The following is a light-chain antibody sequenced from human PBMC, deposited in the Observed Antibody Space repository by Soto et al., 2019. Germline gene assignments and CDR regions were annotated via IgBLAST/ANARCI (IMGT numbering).Light chain of an antibody. CDR2: GDI. CDR1: SSNIGAGYD. J-gene: IGLJ2*01. CDR3: QSYDSSLSISV. V-gene: IGLV1-40*01. Sequence: PSVSGAPGQRVSISCTGTSSNIGAGYDVHWYQHLPGTAPKLLIFGDINRPSGVPDRFSGSKSGTSASLAITGLQAEDEADYYCQSYDSSLSISVFGGGTKVTVL.